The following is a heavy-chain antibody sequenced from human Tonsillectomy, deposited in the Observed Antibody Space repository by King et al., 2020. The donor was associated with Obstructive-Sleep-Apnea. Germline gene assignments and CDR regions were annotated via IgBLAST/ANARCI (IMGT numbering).Heavy chain of an antibody. CDR1: GLTFSSYA. Sequence: VQLVESGGGVVQPGKSLRLSCAASGLTFSSYAMHWVRQAPGKGLEWVAVISYDGLNKYYADSVKGRFIISRDNSKNTLYLQMNSLGPEDMSVYDCAGARDYLPGYYFDYWGRGTLVTVSS. CDR3: AGARDYLPGYYFDY. J-gene: IGHJ4*02. V-gene: IGHV3-30-3*01. D-gene: IGHD3-16*01. CDR2: ISYDGLNK.